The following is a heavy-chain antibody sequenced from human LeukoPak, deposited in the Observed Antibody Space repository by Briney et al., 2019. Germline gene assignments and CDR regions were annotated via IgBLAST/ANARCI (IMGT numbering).Heavy chain of an antibody. CDR2: INHSGST. D-gene: IGHD4-17*01. V-gene: IGHV4-34*01. CDR1: GGSFSGYY. CDR3: ARSYGDYVWFSAFDI. J-gene: IGHJ3*02. Sequence: SETLSLTCAVYGGSFSGYYWSWIRQPPGKGLEWIGEINHSGSTNYNPSLKSRVTISVDTSKNQFSLKLSSVTAAETGVYYCARSYGDYVWFSAFDIWGQGTMVTVSS.